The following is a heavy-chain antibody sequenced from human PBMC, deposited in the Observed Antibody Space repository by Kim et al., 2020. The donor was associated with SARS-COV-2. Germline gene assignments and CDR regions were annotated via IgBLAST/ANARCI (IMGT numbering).Heavy chain of an antibody. J-gene: IGHJ6*02. CDR3: ARDRGYCSSTSCHRTYYYYGMDV. CDR2: IYHSGST. CDR1: GGSISSSNW. D-gene: IGHD2-2*01. V-gene: IGHV4-4*02. Sequence: SETLSLTCAVSGGSISSSNWWSWVRQPPGKGLEWIGEIYHSGSTNYNPSLKSLVTISVDKSKNQFSLKLSSVTAADTAVYYCARDRGYCSSTSCHRTYYYYGMDVWGQGTTVTVSS.